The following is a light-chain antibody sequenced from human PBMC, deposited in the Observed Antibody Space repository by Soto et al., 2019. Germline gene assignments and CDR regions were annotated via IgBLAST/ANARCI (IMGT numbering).Light chain of an antibody. CDR3: QQYFTSPWT. Sequence: DIQMTQSPSSLSASVGDRVTITCRASQSISNYVSWYQQKPGKAPKLLIYAASTLHSGVPSRFSGSGSGTVFTLTITSLQAEDVAVYYCQQYFTSPWTFGQGTKVEI. J-gene: IGKJ1*01. CDR2: AAS. CDR1: QSISNY. V-gene: IGKV1-39*01.